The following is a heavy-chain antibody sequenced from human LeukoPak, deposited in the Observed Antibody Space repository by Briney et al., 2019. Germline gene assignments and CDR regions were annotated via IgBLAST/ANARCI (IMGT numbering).Heavy chain of an antibody. V-gene: IGHV3-30*02. D-gene: IGHD4-11*01. CDR3: AKGLDYSLDY. CDR2: IRYDGSEK. Sequence: PGGSLRLSCAASGFTFRNYGMHWVRQAPGKGLEWVAFIRYDGSEKYYVDSVKGRFSISRDYSKNTLYLQMNSLRGEDTAVYYCAKGLDYSLDYWGQGTLVTVSS. J-gene: IGHJ4*02. CDR1: GFTFRNYG.